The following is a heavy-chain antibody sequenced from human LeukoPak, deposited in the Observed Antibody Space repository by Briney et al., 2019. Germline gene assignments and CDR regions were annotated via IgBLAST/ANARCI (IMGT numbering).Heavy chain of an antibody. V-gene: IGHV4-59*11. Sequence: SETLSLTCTVSGGSISSHYWSWIRQPPGKGLEWIGYIYYSGSTNYNPSLKSRVTISVDTSKNQFSLKLSSVTAANTAVYYCARAAYYDFWSGYYNFDYWGQGTLVTVSS. CDR1: GGSISSHY. D-gene: IGHD3-3*01. CDR3: ARAAYYDFWSGYYNFDY. J-gene: IGHJ4*02. CDR2: IYYSGST.